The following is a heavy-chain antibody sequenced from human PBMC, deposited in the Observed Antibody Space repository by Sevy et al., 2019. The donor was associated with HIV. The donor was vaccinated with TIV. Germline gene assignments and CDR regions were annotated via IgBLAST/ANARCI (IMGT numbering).Heavy chain of an antibody. CDR2: IFHSGNT. J-gene: IGHJ4*02. V-gene: IGHV4-30-2*01. CDR3: ARSSSAYPYHFDY. CDR1: GGSISTDLYS. Sequence: SETLSLTCAVSGGSISTDLYSWNWIRQPPGKGLEWIGYIFHSGNTYYNPSLKSRVTTSIDRSKNQFSLNLSSVTAADTAVYYCARSSSAYPYHFDYWGQGTLVTVSS.